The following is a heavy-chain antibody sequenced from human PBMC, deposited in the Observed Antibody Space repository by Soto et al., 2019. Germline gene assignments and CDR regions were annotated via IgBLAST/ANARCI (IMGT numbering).Heavy chain of an antibody. J-gene: IGHJ4*02. D-gene: IGHD4-4*01. V-gene: IGHV4-34*01. CDR3: ARRGRGVTTRLTFDY. CDR2: INHSGST. Sequence: QPPGKGLEWIGEINHSGSTNYNPSLKSRVTISVDTSKNQFSLKLSSVTAADTAVYYCARRGRGVTTRLTFDYWGQGTLVTVSS.